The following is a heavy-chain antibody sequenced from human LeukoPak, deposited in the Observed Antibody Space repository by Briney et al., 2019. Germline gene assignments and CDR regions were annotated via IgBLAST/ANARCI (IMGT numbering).Heavy chain of an antibody. CDR2: IYDNGNT. V-gene: IGHV4-61*05. Sequence: SETLSLTCTVSGGSIYSSTYYWGWIRQPPGKGLEWIGYIYDNGNTKYNPSLKSRVTISADRSKSQFSLKLNSVTATDTAVYYCARALFGSGGLYFDYWGQGTLVTVSS. D-gene: IGHD3-10*01. CDR1: GGSIYSSTYY. CDR3: ARALFGSGGLYFDY. J-gene: IGHJ4*02.